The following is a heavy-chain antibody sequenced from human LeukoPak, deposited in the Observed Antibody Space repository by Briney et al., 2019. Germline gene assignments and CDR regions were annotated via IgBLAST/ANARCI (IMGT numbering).Heavy chain of an antibody. J-gene: IGHJ4*02. Sequence: QPGGSLRLSCAASGFTFSSYAMSWVRQAPGKGLEWVSAIGGSGGSTYYADSVKGRFTISRDNSKNTLYLQMNSLRAEDTAVYYCAKGHFLDTTMVGFIDYWGQGTLVTVSS. CDR1: GFTFSSYA. CDR3: AKGHFLDTTMVGFIDY. CDR2: IGGSGGST. D-gene: IGHD5-18*01. V-gene: IGHV3-23*01.